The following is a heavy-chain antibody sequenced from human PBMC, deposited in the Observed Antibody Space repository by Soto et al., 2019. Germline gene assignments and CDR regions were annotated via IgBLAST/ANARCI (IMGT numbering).Heavy chain of an antibody. Sequence: EVQLLESGGGLVQPGGSLRLSCAASGFTFSSYAMSWVRQARGKGLEWVSAISGSGGSTYYADSVKGRFTISRDNSKNTLYLQMNCLRAEDSAVYYCANLRRSPATVTTWVFDYWGQGTLVTVSS. J-gene: IGHJ4*02. V-gene: IGHV3-23*01. CDR1: GFTFSSYA. CDR2: ISGSGGST. CDR3: ANLRRSPATVTTWVFDY. D-gene: IGHD4-4*01.